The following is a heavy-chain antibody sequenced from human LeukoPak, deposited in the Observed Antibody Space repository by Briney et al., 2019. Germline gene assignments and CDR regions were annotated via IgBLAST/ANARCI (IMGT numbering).Heavy chain of an antibody. CDR2: IYYSGST. Sequence: SVTLYLTCTVSGGTISSYYWSWIRKPPGRGLEWIGYIYYSGSTDYNPSFQSRVSISVDTSKKQFSLKLSSVTAADTAVYYFARGPTVTGDAFDIWGQETMVTVSS. J-gene: IGHJ3*02. CDR3: ARGPTVTGDAFDI. CDR1: GGTISSYY. V-gene: IGHV4-59*01. D-gene: IGHD4-17*01.